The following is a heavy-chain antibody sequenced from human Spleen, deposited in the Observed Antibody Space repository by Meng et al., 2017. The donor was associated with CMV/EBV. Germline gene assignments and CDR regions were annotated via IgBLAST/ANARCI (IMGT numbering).Heavy chain of an antibody. J-gene: IGHJ4*02. CDR1: GGSFSGYY. V-gene: IGHV4-34*01. Sequence: GSLRLSCAVYGGSFSGYYWSWIRQPPGKGLEWIGEINHSGSTNYNPSLKSRVTISVDTSKNQFSLKLSSVAAADTAVYYCARHHYYCSSTPCFDYWGQGTLVTVSS. D-gene: IGHD2-2*01. CDR2: INHSGST. CDR3: ARHHYYCSSTPCFDY.